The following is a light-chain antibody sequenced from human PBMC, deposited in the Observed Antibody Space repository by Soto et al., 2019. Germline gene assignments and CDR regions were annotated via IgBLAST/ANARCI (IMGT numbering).Light chain of an antibody. V-gene: IGKV3-20*01. CDR3: QQYGSSAPT. Sequence: EIVWTQSPGTLSWSPGERATISCRASQSVSSTYLAWYQQKPGQAPGLLLYGASNRASGIPDRFAGSGSGTDFTLTISRLEPDDVAVYYCQQYGSSAPTFGGGKKVEIK. CDR1: QSVSSTY. CDR2: GAS. J-gene: IGKJ4*01.